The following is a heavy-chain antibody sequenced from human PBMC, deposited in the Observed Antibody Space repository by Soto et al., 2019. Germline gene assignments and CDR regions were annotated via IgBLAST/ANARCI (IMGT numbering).Heavy chain of an antibody. J-gene: IGHJ4*02. Sequence: QVQLVQSGAEVKKPGSSVKVSCKASGGTFSSYAISWVRQSPGQGLEWMGGIIPIFGTANYAQKFQGRVKITADESTSTAYMELSSLRSEDTAVYYCAREFGSSGWSAYFDYWGQGTLVTVSS. V-gene: IGHV1-69*01. CDR3: AREFGSSGWSAYFDY. CDR2: IIPIFGTA. CDR1: GGTFSSYA. D-gene: IGHD6-19*01.